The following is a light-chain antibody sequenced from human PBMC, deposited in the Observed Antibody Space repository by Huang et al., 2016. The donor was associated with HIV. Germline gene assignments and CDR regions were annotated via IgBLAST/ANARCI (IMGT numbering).Light chain of an antibody. V-gene: IGKV1-9*01. CDR1: QYIANS. CDR2: AAS. Sequence: QLTQSPSSLSMSVGDRVIITCQASQYIANSLAWYQHKPGRAPKLLISAASHLQRGVPSRFSGSSAGTYFTLIITNLQPDDFASYYCQQLHSYPITFGQGTRLDI. J-gene: IGKJ5*01. CDR3: QQLHSYPIT.